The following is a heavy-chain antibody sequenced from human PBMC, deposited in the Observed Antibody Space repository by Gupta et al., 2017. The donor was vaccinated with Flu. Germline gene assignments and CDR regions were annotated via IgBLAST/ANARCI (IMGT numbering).Heavy chain of an antibody. CDR1: GFTFNNYA. J-gene: IGHJ4*02. CDR2: ISASGDNA. Sequence: EVHLLESGGGMVQPGGSLRLSYAASGFTFNNYAMHWLRLAPGKGLEWVSVISASGDNAGYADSVKGRLTSSRDNSKNTLYLQMNSLSPEDTAIYFCARGILSCSGDSCASYYYFDHWGQGALVTVSP. CDR3: ARGILSCSGDSCASYYYFDH. D-gene: IGHD6-19*01. V-gene: IGHV3-23*01.